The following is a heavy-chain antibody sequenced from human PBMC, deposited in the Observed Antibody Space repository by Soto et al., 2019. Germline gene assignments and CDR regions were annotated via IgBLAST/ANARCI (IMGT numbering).Heavy chain of an antibody. J-gene: IGHJ3*02. CDR1: GFSFSSYW. V-gene: IGHV3-7*02. Sequence: EQLVESGGGLVQPGGSLRLSCAASGFSFSSYWMTWVRQAPGKGLEWVANIKRDGSGGSYLDSVRGRFTVSRDNVRXXXXXXXXXXXXXXXXXXXXXXXXXXGSSSTLYLDAFDIWGQGTMVTVSS. CDR3: XXXXXXGSSSTLYLDAFDI. CDR2: IKRDGSGG. D-gene: IGHD2-2*01.